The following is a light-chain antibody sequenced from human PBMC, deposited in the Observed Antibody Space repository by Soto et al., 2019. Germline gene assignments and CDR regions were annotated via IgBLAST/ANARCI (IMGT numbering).Light chain of an antibody. CDR2: EVS. CDR3: CSYAGTYTVI. CDR1: SSDVGTYNL. Sequence: QSALTQPASVSGSPGQSITISCTGTSSDVGTYNLVSWYQQHPGKAPKLMISEVSKRPSGVSNRFSGSKSGNTASLTISGLQAEDEADYFCCSYAGTYTVIFGGGT. V-gene: IGLV2-23*02. J-gene: IGLJ2*01.